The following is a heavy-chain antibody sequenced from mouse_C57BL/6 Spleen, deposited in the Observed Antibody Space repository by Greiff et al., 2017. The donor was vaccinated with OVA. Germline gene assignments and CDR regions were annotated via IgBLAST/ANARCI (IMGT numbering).Heavy chain of an antibody. V-gene: IGHV2-2*01. CDR1: GFSLTSYG. CDR3: ARFLPMAY. J-gene: IGHJ3*01. D-gene: IGHD5-5*01. CDR2: IWSGGST. Sequence: VQLQESGPGLVQPSQSLSITCTVSGFSLTSYGVHWVRQSPGKGLEWLGVIWSGGSTDYNAAFISRLSISKDNSKSQVFFKMNSLQADDTAIYYCARFLPMAYWGQGTLVTVSA.